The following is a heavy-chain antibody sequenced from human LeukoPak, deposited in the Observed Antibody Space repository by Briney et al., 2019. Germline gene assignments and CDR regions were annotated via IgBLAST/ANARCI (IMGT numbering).Heavy chain of an antibody. Sequence: GRSLRLSCAASGFTFSSYGMHWVRQAPGKGLEWVAVIWYDGSNKYCAESVKGRFTISRDNSKNTLYLQMNSLRAEDTAVYYCARDASSWKLIHYYGMDVWGQGTTVTVSS. D-gene: IGHD6-13*01. J-gene: IGHJ6*02. CDR3: ARDASSWKLIHYYGMDV. CDR2: IWYDGSNK. V-gene: IGHV3-33*01. CDR1: GFTFSSYG.